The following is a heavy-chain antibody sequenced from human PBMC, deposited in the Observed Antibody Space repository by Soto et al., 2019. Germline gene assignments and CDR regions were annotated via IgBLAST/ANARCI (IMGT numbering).Heavy chain of an antibody. J-gene: IGHJ5*02. CDR3: ARDLMVGGNNWFDP. V-gene: IGHV1-8*01. CDR2: MNPNRGNT. D-gene: IGHD2-8*01. CDR1: GYTFTSYD. Sequence: ASVKVSCKASGYTFTSYDINWVRQATGQGLEWMGWMNPNRGNTGYAQKFQGRVTVTRNTSISTAYMELSSLRSEDTAVYYCARDLMVGGNNWFDPWGQGTLVTVSS.